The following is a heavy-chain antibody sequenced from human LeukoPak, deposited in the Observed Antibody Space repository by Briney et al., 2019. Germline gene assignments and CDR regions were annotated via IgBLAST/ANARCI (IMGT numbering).Heavy chain of an antibody. CDR2: IESDGGRT. J-gene: IGHJ4*02. V-gene: IGHV3-74*01. D-gene: IGHD2-2*01. CDR1: GFTFSSSS. Sequence: GGSLRLSCAATGFTFSSSSMNWVRQAPGKGLVWVSRIESDGGRTDYADSLKGRFTISRDNAKNTLYLEMNSLRAEDTAVYYCARVGHCSSIPCFIHYWGQGTLVTVSS. CDR3: ARVGHCSSIPCFIHY.